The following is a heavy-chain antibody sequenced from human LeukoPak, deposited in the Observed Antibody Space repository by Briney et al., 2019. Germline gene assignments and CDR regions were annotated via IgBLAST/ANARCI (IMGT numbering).Heavy chain of an antibody. CDR1: GGTVSRYP. Sequence: ASVKVSCKASGGTVSRYPISWVRQAPGQGLEWMGGIIPIFGTANYAQKFQGRVTITADESTSTAYMELSSLRSEDTAVYYCRGGEIVVVPAAISHAFDIWGQGTMVTVSS. J-gene: IGHJ3*02. V-gene: IGHV1-69*13. CDR2: IIPIFGTA. CDR3: RGGEIVVVPAAISHAFDI. D-gene: IGHD2-2*01.